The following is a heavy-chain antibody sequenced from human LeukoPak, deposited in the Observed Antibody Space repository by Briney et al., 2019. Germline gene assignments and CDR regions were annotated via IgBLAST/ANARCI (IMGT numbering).Heavy chain of an antibody. J-gene: IGHJ6*02. Sequence: SGPTLVKPTQTLTLICTFSGFSLSTSKVGVGWIRQPPGKALEWLAFIFWDDDNRYSPSPKTRLTLTKDTSKNQVVLTMTNMDPADTATYYCAHRQGLMGRYYGLDVWGQGTTVTVSS. CDR2: IFWDDDN. CDR3: AHRQGLMGRYYGLDV. D-gene: IGHD3-16*01. V-gene: IGHV2-5*02. CDR1: GFSLSTSKVG.